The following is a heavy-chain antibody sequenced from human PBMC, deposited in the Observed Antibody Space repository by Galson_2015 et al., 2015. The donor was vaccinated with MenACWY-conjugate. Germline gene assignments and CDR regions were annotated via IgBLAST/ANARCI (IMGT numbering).Heavy chain of an antibody. V-gene: IGHV3-30*18. CDR1: GFTFSSYG. CDR3: AKQWVRGYSYGWPYYYYMDV. CDR2: ISYDGSNK. Sequence: SLRLSCAASGFTFSSYGMHWVRQAPGKGLEWVAVISYDGSNKYYADSVKGRFTISRDNSKNTLYLQMNSLRAEDTAVYYCAKQWVRGYSYGWPYYYYMDVWGKGTTVTVSS. J-gene: IGHJ6*03. D-gene: IGHD5-18*01.